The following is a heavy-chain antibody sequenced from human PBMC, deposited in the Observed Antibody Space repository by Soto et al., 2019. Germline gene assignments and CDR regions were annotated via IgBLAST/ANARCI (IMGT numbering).Heavy chain of an antibody. J-gene: IGHJ5*02. CDR2: IDWNGANI. D-gene: IGHD6-13*01. V-gene: IGHV3-9*01. CDR3: ARDSGIVAAGRFSFDP. Sequence: EVQLVESGGGLVQPGRSLRLSCAASGFTFNDFAMHWVRQVPGKGLEWVASIDWNGANIAYAASVEGRFTISRDNVKNSLFLQMNSLRAEDTAFYFCARDSGIVAAGRFSFDPRGQGTLVTVSS. CDR1: GFTFNDFA.